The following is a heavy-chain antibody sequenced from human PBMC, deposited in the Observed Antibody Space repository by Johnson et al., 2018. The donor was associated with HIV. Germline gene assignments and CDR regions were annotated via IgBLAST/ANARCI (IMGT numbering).Heavy chain of an antibody. CDR3: AKSALERATPLAEVDAFDV. V-gene: IGHV3-30*02. J-gene: IGHJ3*01. CDR1: GFTFNSYG. Sequence: QVQLVESGGGVVQPGGSLRLSCAASGFTFNSYGMDWVRQAPGKGLEWVAFIRYDGSSKYYADSVKGRFTVSRDNSKNTLYLQMKSLRPEDTALYYCAKSALERATPLAEVDAFDVWGQGTMVTVSS. CDR2: IRYDGSSK. D-gene: IGHD5-24*01.